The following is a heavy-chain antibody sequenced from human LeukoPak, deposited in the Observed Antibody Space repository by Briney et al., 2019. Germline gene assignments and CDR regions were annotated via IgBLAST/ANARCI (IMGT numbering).Heavy chain of an antibody. CDR1: GYTFTSYG. CDR3: ARDDGVGATTTRWIDY. V-gene: IGHV1-18*01. D-gene: IGHD1-26*01. Sequence: ASVKVSFKASGYTFTSYGISWVRQAPGQGLEWMGWISAYNGNTNYAQKLQGRVTMTTDTSTSTAYMELRSLRSDDTAVYYCARDDGVGATTTRWIDYWGQGTLVTVSS. CDR2: ISAYNGNT. J-gene: IGHJ4*02.